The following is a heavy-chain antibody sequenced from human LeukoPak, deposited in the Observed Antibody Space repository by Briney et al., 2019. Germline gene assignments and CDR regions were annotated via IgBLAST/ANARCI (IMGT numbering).Heavy chain of an antibody. Sequence: GGSLRLSCAASGFTFTTYAINWVRQAPGKGMEWVSGISGDGDKAYYADSVNGRFTISRDNSRNTVSLHMSSLRAEDTALYYCAKDLALAGTGGGFDAWGQGTRVAVSS. V-gene: IGHV3-23*01. J-gene: IGHJ3*01. D-gene: IGHD6-19*01. CDR1: GFTFTTYA. CDR3: AKDLALAGTGGGFDA. CDR2: ISGDGDKA.